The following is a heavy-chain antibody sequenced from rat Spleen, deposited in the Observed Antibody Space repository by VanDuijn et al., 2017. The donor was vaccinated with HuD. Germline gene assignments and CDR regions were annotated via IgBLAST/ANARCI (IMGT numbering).Heavy chain of an antibody. CDR1: GFTFNNYW. D-gene: IGHD1-9*01. CDR3: ARPTTGIPLNY. Sequence: EVQLVESGGGLVQPGRSLKLSCVASGFTFNNYWMTWIRQAPGKGLEWVASITNAAGKVHYPDSVKGRFTISRDNAKSTLYLQMDSLRSEDTATYYCARPTTGIPLNYWGQGVMVTVSS. J-gene: IGHJ2*01. CDR2: ITNAAGKV. V-gene: IGHV5-31*01.